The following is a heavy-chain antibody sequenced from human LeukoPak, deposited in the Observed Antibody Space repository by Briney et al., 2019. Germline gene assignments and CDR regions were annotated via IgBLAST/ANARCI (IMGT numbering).Heavy chain of an antibody. CDR2: ISSSGSTI. J-gene: IGHJ6*02. Sequence: GGSLRLSCAASGFTFSSYEMNWVRQAPGKGLEWVSYISSSGSTIYYADSVKGRFTISRDNAKNSLYLQMNSLRAEDTAVYYCAGPYMIASYYYGMGVWGQGTTVTVSS. CDR3: AGPYMIASYYYGMGV. V-gene: IGHV3-48*03. CDR1: GFTFSSYE. D-gene: IGHD3-22*01.